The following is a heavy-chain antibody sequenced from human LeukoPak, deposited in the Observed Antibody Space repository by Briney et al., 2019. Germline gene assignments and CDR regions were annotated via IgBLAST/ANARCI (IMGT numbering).Heavy chain of an antibody. Sequence: GGSLRLSCAASGFTFSSYAMSWVRQAPGKGLEWVSYISSSGSTIYYADSVKGRFTISRDNAKNSLYLQMNSLRAEDTAVYYCARRYCSSTSCTLDYWGQGTLVTVSS. J-gene: IGHJ4*02. V-gene: IGHV3-48*04. CDR1: GFTFSSYA. CDR2: ISSSGSTI. D-gene: IGHD2-2*01. CDR3: ARRYCSSTSCTLDY.